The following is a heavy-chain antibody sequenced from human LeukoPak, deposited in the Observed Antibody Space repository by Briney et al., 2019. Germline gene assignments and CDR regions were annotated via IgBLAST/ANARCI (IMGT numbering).Heavy chain of an antibody. J-gene: IGHJ4*02. CDR2: SYTSWST. CDR1: GDSISSYY. Sequence: PSETLSLTCTVSGDSISSYYWSWIRHPADKGQEWIGHSYTSWSTNYYTSSSTDYNPSLKSRVTISLDRSKNQFSLKLSSVTAADTAVYYCAAFLSGTYWYFDYWGQGALVTVSS. V-gene: IGHV4-4*07. D-gene: IGHD1-26*01. CDR3: AAFLSGTYWYFDY.